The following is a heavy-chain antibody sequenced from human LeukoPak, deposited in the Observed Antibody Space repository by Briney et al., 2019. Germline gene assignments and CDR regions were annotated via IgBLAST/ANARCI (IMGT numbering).Heavy chain of an antibody. CDR2: INPSGGIT. D-gene: IGHD3-9*01. CDR1: GYTFTSYY. V-gene: IGHV1-46*03. J-gene: IGHJ5*02. Sequence: ASVKVSCKASGYTFTSYYMHWVGQAPGQGLEWRGIINPSGGITSYAQKFQGRVTMTRDTSTSTVYMGLSSLGSEDTAVYYCALAVDYDIPSNWFDPWGEGPLVTVSS. CDR3: ALAVDYDIPSNWFDP.